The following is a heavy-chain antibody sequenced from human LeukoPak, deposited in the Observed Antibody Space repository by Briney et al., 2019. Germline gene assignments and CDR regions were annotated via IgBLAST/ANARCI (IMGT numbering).Heavy chain of an antibody. D-gene: IGHD5-24*01. CDR1: GFTFSSYG. V-gene: IGHV3-30*18. Sequence: GGSLRLSCAASGFTFSSYGMHWVRQAPGKGLEWVAVISYDGSNKYYADSVKGRFTISRDNSKNTLYLQMNSLRAEDTAVYYCAKDRKDDYSHDYWGQGTLVTVSS. CDR3: AKDRKDDYSHDY. J-gene: IGHJ4*02. CDR2: ISYDGSNK.